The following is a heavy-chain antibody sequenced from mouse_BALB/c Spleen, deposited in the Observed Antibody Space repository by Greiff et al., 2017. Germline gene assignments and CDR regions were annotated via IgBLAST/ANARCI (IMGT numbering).Heavy chain of an antibody. CDR3: ASLYYGNYLYAMDY. V-gene: IGHV5-17*02. CDR1: GFTFSSFG. D-gene: IGHD2-1*01. J-gene: IGHJ4*01. CDR2: ISSGSSTI. Sequence: DVMLVESGGGLVQPGGSRKLSCAASGFTFSSFGMHWVRQAPEKGLEWVAYISSGSSTIYYADTVKGRFTISRANPKNTLFLQMTSLRSEDTAMYYCASLYYGNYLYAMDYWGQGTSVTVSS.